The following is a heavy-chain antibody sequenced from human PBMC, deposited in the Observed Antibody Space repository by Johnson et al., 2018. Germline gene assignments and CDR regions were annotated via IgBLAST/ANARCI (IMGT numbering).Heavy chain of an antibody. Sequence: QVQLQQWGAGLLRPSETLSLTCAVYGGSFSGYYWSWIRQPPGKGLEWFGEINHSGSTNYNPSLQSRVTISVDTSKNQFSLKLSSVTAADTGVCYCARALKRATMRRALDIWGQGTMVTVSS. CDR3: ARALKRATMRRALDI. CDR1: GGSFSGYY. D-gene: IGHD3-22*01. J-gene: IGHJ3*02. V-gene: IGHV4-34*01. CDR2: INHSGST.